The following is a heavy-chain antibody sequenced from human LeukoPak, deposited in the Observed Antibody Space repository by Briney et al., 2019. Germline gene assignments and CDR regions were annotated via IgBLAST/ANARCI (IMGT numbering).Heavy chain of an antibody. Sequence: PSETLSLTCTVSGGSIISADHYWSWIRQPPGKGLEWIGYIFYSGSTYYKSSLKSRLTISVDTSKNQFSLNLSSVTAADTAVYFCARTKLGFCSGGSCYRYFDNWGQGTLVTVSS. V-gene: IGHV4-30-4*01. CDR1: GGSIISADHY. D-gene: IGHD2-15*01. CDR2: IFYSGST. CDR3: ARTKLGFCSGGSCYRYFDN. J-gene: IGHJ4*02.